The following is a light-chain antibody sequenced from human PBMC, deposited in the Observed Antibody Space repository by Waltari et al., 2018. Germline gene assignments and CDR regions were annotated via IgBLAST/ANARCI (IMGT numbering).Light chain of an antibody. V-gene: IGKV1-33*01. J-gene: IGKJ1*01. Sequence: DIQMTQSPSSLSASVGTRVTFTCQASQDISNYLNWYQQKPGKAPQLLIYDASNLETGVPSRFSGSASGTDFTFTISSLQPEDIATYYCQQYDNLPSWAFGQGTKVEIK. CDR2: DAS. CDR3: QQYDNLPSWA. CDR1: QDISNY.